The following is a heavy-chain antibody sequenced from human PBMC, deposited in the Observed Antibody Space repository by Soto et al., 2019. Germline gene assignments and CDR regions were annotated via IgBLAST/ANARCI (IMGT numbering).Heavy chain of an antibody. J-gene: IGHJ4*02. CDR2: ISSSSSYI. CDR3: ARSPKVQLERRWHDY. Sequence: GGSLRLSCAASGFTFSSYSMDWVRQAPGKGLEWVSSISSSSSYIYYADSVKGRFTISRDNAKNSLYPQMNSLRAEDTAVYYCARSPKVQLERRWHDYWGQGTLVTVSS. CDR1: GFTFSSYS. D-gene: IGHD1-1*01. V-gene: IGHV3-21*01.